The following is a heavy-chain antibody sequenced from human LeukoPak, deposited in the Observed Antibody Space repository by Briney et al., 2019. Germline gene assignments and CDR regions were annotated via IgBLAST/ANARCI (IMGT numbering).Heavy chain of an antibody. CDR1: GGTFSSYA. J-gene: IGHJ5*02. D-gene: IGHD1-20*01. V-gene: IGHV1-69*05. Sequence: SVNVSCKASGGTFSSYAISWVRQAPGQGLEWMGGIIPIFGTANYAQKLQGRVTMTTDTSTSTAYMELRSLRSDDTAVYYCASSVTGISDWFEPWGQGTLVTVSS. CDR3: ASSVTGISDWFEP. CDR2: IIPIFGTA.